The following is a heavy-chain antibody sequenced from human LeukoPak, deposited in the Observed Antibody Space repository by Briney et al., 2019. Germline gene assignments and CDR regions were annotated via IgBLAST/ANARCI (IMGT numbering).Heavy chain of an antibody. Sequence: ASVKVSCKASGYTFTSYGISWVQQAPGQGLEWMGWISAYNGNTNYAQKLQGRVTMTTDTSTSTAYMELRSLGSDDTAVYYCARDGDIVVVPAAMLLDYWGQGTLVTVSS. CDR3: ARDGDIVVVPAAMLLDY. D-gene: IGHD2-2*01. V-gene: IGHV1-18*04. CDR2: ISAYNGNT. J-gene: IGHJ4*02. CDR1: GYTFTSYG.